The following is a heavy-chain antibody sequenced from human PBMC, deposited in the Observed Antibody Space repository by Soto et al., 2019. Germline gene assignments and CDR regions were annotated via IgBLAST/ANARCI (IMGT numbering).Heavy chain of an antibody. J-gene: IGHJ4*02. CDR1: GFTFDNYV. D-gene: IGHD6-6*01. Sequence: VQLLQSGGGLVQPGGSLRLSCAASGFTFDNYVMTWVHQAPGKGLEWVAGISGNGARAYYGDSVKGRFIVSRDNSKNTQYLQMNSLRVEDTALYYCAKRFDDSSTWSFDHWGLGTLVTVSS. V-gene: IGHV3-23*01. CDR3: AKRFDDSSTWSFDH. CDR2: ISGNGARA.